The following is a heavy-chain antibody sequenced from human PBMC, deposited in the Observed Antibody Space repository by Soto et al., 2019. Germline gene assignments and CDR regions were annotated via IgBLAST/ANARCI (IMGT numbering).Heavy chain of an antibody. J-gene: IGHJ5*02. V-gene: IGHV4-34*01. CDR1: GGSFSGYY. D-gene: IGHD4-4*01. Sequence: SETLSLTCAVYGGSFSGYYWSWIRQPPGKGLEWIGEINHSGSTNYNPSLKSRVTISVDTSKNQFSLKLSSVTAADTAVYYCAREAHYINWFDPWGQGTLVTVSS. CDR2: INHSGST. CDR3: AREAHYINWFDP.